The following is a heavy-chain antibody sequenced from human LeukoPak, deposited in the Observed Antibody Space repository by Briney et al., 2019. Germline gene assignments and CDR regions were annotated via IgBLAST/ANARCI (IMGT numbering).Heavy chain of an antibody. Sequence: GGSLRLSCAASGFTFSSYAMHWVRQAPGKGLEWVAVISYDGSNKYYADSVKGRFTISRDNSKNTLYLQMNSLRAEDTAVYYCARVVNCGGGCYLLDYWGQGTLVTVSS. CDR3: ARVVNCGGGCYLLDY. D-gene: IGHD2-21*02. J-gene: IGHJ4*02. V-gene: IGHV3-30-3*01. CDR1: GFTFSSYA. CDR2: ISYDGSNK.